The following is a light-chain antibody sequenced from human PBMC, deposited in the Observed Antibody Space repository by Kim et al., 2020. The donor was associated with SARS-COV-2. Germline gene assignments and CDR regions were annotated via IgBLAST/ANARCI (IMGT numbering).Light chain of an antibody. CDR1: QSISSW. CDR3: QQYYSYLYT. V-gene: IGKV1-5*03. J-gene: IGKJ2*01. CDR2: KAS. Sequence: SASVGARVTIRCRASQSISSWLAWYQQKPGKAPKLLIYKASSLESGVPSRFSGSGSGTEFTLTISSLQPDDFATYYCQQYYSYLYTFGQGTKLEI.